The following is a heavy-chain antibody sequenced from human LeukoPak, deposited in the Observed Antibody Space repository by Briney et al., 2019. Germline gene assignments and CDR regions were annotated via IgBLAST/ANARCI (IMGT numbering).Heavy chain of an antibody. Sequence: GGSLRLSCAASGFTFSSYDMHWVRQATGKGLEWVSAIGTAGDTYYPGSVKGRFTISRENAKNSLYLQMNSLRAEDTAVYYCARVDWYNSFDYWGQGTLVTVSS. CDR3: ARVDWYNSFDY. D-gene: IGHD1-1*01. CDR2: IGTAGDT. CDR1: GFTFSSYD. V-gene: IGHV3-13*01. J-gene: IGHJ4*02.